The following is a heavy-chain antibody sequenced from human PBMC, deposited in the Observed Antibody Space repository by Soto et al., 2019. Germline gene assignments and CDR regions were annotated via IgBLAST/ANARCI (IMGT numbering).Heavy chain of an antibody. V-gene: IGHV4-39*02. J-gene: IGHJ6*03. CDR2: IYYSGST. D-gene: IGHD4-17*01. Sequence: SETLSLTCTVSGGSISSSSYYWGWIRQPPGKGLEWIGSIYYSGSTYYNPSLKSRVTISVDTSKNQFSLKLSSVTAADTAVYYCAREKEGTVTPVYYYMDVWGKGTTVTVSS. CDR3: AREKEGTVTPVYYYMDV. CDR1: GGSISSSSYY.